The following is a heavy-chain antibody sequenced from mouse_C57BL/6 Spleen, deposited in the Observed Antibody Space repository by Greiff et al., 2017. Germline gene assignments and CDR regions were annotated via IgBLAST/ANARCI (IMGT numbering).Heavy chain of an antibody. CDR2: INPSSGYT. D-gene: IGHD1-1*01. Sequence: QVQLKESGAELARPGASVKMSCKASGYTFTSYTMHWVKQRPGQGLEWIGYINPSSGYTTYNQKFKDKATLTADKSSSTAYMQLSSLTSEDSAVDYCANPHYYGSSYYFDVWGTGTTVTVAS. J-gene: IGHJ1*03. V-gene: IGHV1-4*01. CDR1: GYTFTSYT. CDR3: ANPHYYGSSYYFDV.